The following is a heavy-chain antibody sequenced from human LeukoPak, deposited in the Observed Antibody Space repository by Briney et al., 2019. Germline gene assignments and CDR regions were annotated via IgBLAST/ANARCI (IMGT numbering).Heavy chain of an antibody. Sequence: SETLSLTCAVYGGSFSGYYWSWIRQPPGKGLEWIGEINHSGSTNYNPSLKSRVTISVDTSKNQFSLKLSSVTAADTAVYYCAREESSGGYYSYWGQGTLVTVSS. J-gene: IGHJ4*02. V-gene: IGHV4-34*01. D-gene: IGHD1-26*01. CDR2: INHSGST. CDR3: AREESSGGYYSY. CDR1: GGSFSGYY.